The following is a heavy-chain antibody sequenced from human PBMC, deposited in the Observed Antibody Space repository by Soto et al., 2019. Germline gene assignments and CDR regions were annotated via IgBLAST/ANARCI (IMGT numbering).Heavy chain of an antibody. CDR1: GFTVSSNY. V-gene: IGHV3-53*01. D-gene: IGHD4-17*01. CDR3: ARDRGRLRYYYYGMDV. Sequence: GGSLRLSCAASGFTVSSNYMSWVRQAPGKGLEWVSVIYSGGSTYYADSVKGRFTISRDNSKNTLYLQMNSLRAEDTAVYYCARDRGRLRYYYYGMDVWGQGTTVTVSS. J-gene: IGHJ6*02. CDR2: IYSGGST.